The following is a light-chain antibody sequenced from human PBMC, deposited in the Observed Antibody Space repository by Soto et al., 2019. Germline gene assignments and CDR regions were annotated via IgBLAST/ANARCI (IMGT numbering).Light chain of an antibody. Sequence: QSALTQPASVSGSPGQSITISCTGTSSDVGGYNLVSWYLQHPGKAPKLMIYEVTKRPSGVSHRFSGSKSGNTASLTISGLQAEDEADYYCCSYAVSDTYLVFGGGTKLTVL. J-gene: IGLJ2*01. V-gene: IGLV2-23*02. CDR1: SSDVGGYNL. CDR2: EVT. CDR3: CSYAVSDTYLV.